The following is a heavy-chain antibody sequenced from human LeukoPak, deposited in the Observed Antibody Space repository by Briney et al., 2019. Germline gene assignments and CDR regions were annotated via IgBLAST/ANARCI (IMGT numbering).Heavy chain of an antibody. V-gene: IGHV3-48*03. Sequence: PGGSLRLSCAASGFTFSSYEMNWVRQAPGKGLEWVSYISSSSSTIYYADSVKGRFTISRDNAKNSLFLQMNSLRAEDTAVYYCARDYDSSGYYYVRGAFDIWGQGTMVTVSS. CDR3: ARDYDSSGYYYVRGAFDI. CDR2: ISSSSSTI. D-gene: IGHD3-22*01. CDR1: GFTFSSYE. J-gene: IGHJ3*02.